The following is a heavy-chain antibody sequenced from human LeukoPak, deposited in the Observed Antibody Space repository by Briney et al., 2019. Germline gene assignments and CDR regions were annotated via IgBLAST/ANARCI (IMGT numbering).Heavy chain of an antibody. J-gene: IGHJ4*02. V-gene: IGHV3-7*04. Sequence: GGSLRLSCSASGFPFSHYWRTWVRQPPGKGLEWVANINQDESEKYYVDSVKGRFTISRDNARNSLYLQMNSPRAEDTAVYFCVRAAGALNFWGQGTLVTVSS. CDR2: INQDESEK. D-gene: IGHD6-19*01. CDR1: GFPFSHYW. CDR3: VRAAGALNF.